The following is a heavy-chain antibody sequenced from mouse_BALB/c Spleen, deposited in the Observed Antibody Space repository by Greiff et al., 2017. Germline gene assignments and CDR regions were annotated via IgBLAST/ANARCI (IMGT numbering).Heavy chain of an antibody. V-gene: IGHV1S22*01. J-gene: IGHJ2*01. D-gene: IGHD3-1*01. Sequence: VKQRHGQGLEWIGNIYPGSGSTNYDEKFKSKGTLTVDTSSSTAYMHLSSLTSEDSAVYYCTRSGLVLSFDYWGQGTTLTVSS. CDR3: TRSGLVLSFDY. CDR2: IYPGSGST.